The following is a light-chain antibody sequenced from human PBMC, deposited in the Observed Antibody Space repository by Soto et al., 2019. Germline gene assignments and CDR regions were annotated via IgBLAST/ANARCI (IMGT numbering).Light chain of an antibody. CDR3: QHDT. J-gene: IGKJ5*01. V-gene: IGKV1-16*02. CDR1: QGISNY. CDR2: AAS. Sequence: DIQMTQSPSSLSASGGDRVTITCRASQGISNYLGWFQQKPGRAPKSLIYAASSLHSRVPSKFSGSGSGTDFTLNISSLQPENFAYYYCQHDTFEQGTRLEIE.